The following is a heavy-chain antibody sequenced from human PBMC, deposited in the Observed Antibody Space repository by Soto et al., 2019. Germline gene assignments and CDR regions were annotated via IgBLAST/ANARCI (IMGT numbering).Heavy chain of an antibody. J-gene: IGHJ5*02. Sequence: PGGSLRLSCTASGFDFGDYYSSWIRKAQGNGLEWVSYIDSAAGTTYYTDSVKGRFTISRDNAKNTLSLQMNSLRVGDTALYYCVRSYYSSSWFPFYRWGKGTLVSVSS. D-gene: IGHD6-13*01. V-gene: IGHV3-11*01. CDR1: GFDFGDYY. CDR2: IDSAAGTT. CDR3: VRSYYSSSWFPFYR.